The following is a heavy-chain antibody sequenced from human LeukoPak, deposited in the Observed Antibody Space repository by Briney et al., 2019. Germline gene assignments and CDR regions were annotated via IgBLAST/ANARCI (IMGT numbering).Heavy chain of an antibody. CDR1: GYTFTSYD. V-gene: IGHV1-8*01. Sequence: ASVKVSCTASGYTFTSYDVNWVRQATGQGLEWMGWMNPNSGNTGYAQKFQGRVTMTRNTSISTAYMELSSLRSEDTAVYYCARGRLLLRLSGSYPFDYWGQGTLVTVSS. J-gene: IGHJ4*02. D-gene: IGHD1-26*01. CDR3: ARGRLLLRLSGSYPFDY. CDR2: MNPNSGNT.